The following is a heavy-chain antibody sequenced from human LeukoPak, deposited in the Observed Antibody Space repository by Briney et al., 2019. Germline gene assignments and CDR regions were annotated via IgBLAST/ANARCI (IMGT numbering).Heavy chain of an antibody. CDR3: TRWVGY. J-gene: IGHJ4*02. CDR1: GFTFGDYA. CDR2: IRSKAYGGTT. V-gene: IGHV3-49*04. Sequence: GGSLRLSCTAPGFTFGDYALTWVRQAPAKGLEWVGFIRSKAYGGTTEYAASVKGRFTISRDDSKSIAYLHMRSLKTEDTAVYYCTRWVGYWGQGTLVTVSS.